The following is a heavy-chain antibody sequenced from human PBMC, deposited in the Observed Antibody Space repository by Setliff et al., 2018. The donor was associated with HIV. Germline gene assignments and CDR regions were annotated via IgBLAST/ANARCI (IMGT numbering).Heavy chain of an antibody. CDR2: IFSSGTT. V-gene: IGHV4-4*07. CDR1: GGSISSYY. CDR3: AREGWSDHYYYYMDV. J-gene: IGHJ6*03. Sequence: SETLSLTCSVSGGSISSYYWNWIRQPAGKGLEWIGRIFSSGTTNYNPSLQSRITMSVDTSKNQFSLKLNSVTAADTAVYHCAREGWSDHYYYYMDVWDKGTTVTVSS. D-gene: IGHD2-15*01.